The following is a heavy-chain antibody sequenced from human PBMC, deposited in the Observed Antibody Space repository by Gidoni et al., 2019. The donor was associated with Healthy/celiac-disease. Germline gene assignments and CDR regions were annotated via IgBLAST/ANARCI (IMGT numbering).Heavy chain of an antibody. Sequence: EVQLVESGGGLVQPGRSLRLSCAASGFTFDDYAMHWVRKAPGKGLEWVSGISWNSGSIGYADSVKGRFTISRDNAKNSLYLQMNSLRAEDTAWYYCAKDKYSNSEYYFDYWGQGTLVTVSS. CDR2: ISWNSGSI. J-gene: IGHJ4*02. CDR1: GFTFDDYA. V-gene: IGHV3-9*01. D-gene: IGHD1-7*01. CDR3: AKDKYSNSEYYFDY.